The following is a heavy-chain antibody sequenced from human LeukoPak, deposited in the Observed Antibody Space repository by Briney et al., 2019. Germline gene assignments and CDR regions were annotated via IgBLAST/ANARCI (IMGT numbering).Heavy chain of an antibody. CDR1: GYAIISGGFS. CDR2: IYDRGPA. J-gene: IGHJ4*02. V-gene: IGHV4-30-2*01. D-gene: IGHD1-26*01. CDR3: ARVRPDSWELLNYFDY. Sequence: SETLSLTCTVSGYAIISGGFSWNWIRQPPGKGLEWIGCIYDRGPAHYNPSLKSRFTISVDRPKNQFFLNVTSLTAADTAVYYCARVRPDSWELLNYFDYWGQGTLVTVSS.